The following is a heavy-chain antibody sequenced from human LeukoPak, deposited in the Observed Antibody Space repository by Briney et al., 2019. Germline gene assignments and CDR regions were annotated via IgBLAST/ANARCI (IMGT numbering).Heavy chain of an antibody. CDR2: INPNSGGT. D-gene: IGHD3-22*01. CDR3: ARDWAYYYDSSGSLGFDY. V-gene: IGHV1-2*02. CDR1: GYTFTGYY. Sequence: ASVKVSCKASGYTFTGYYMHWVRQAPGQGLEWMGRINPNSGGTNYAQKFQGRVTMTRDTSISTAYMELSRLRSDDTAVYYCARDWAYYYDSSGSLGFDYWGQGTLVTVSS. J-gene: IGHJ4*02.